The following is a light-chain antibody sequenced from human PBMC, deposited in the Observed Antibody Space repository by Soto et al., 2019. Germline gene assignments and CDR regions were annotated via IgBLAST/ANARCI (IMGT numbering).Light chain of an antibody. CDR3: QQYDDWPRT. CDR2: GAS. V-gene: IGKV3-15*01. Sequence: IVLPQSPATLSVSPGDRATLSCRASQSVNSNLAWYHLKPGQAPRLLIYGASIRAAGIPARFTGSESGTEFTLSISSLQSEDFAVYYCQQYDDWPRTFGQGTKVDIK. CDR1: QSVNSN. J-gene: IGKJ1*01.